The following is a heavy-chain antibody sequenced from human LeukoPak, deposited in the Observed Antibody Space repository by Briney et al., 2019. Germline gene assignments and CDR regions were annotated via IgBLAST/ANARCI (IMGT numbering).Heavy chain of an antibody. D-gene: IGHD1-14*01. CDR2: IYYSGTT. CDR1: GGSISSSNYY. Sequence: SETLSLTCTVSGGSISSSNYYWGWVRQPTGKGLEWIGSIYYSGTTFYKPALKSRVTISVDTSKNQFSLKLSSVTAADTAVYYCAGEITSSCHHWGQGTLDTVSS. V-gene: IGHV4-39*01. J-gene: IGHJ1*01. CDR3: AGEITSSCHH.